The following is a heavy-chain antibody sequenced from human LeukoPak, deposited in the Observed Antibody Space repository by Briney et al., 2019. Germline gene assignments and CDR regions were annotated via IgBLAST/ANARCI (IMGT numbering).Heavy chain of an antibody. CDR1: GFTFSSYE. D-gene: IGHD3-3*01. CDR2: ISSSGSTI. J-gene: IGHJ4*02. CDR3: ARDLFGFWSGYDY. V-gene: IGHV3-48*03. Sequence: GGSLRLSCAAPGFTFSSYEMNWVRQAPGKGLEWVSYISSSGSTIYYVDSVKGRFTISRDNAKNSLYLQMNSLRAEDTAVYYCARDLFGFWSGYDYWGQGTLVTVSS.